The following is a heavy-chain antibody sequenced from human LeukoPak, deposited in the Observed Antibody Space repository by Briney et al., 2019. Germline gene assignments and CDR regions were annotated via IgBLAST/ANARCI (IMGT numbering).Heavy chain of an antibody. D-gene: IGHD1-1*01. CDR1: GFTFSSYW. V-gene: IGHV3-7*03. Sequence: GGSLRLSCAASGFTFSSYWMSWVRQAPGKGLEWVANIREDGSEKYYVDSVKGRFTISRDNSKNTLYLQMNSLRAEDTAVYYCASETTRWGQGTLVTVSS. J-gene: IGHJ4*02. CDR2: IREDGSEK. CDR3: ASETTR.